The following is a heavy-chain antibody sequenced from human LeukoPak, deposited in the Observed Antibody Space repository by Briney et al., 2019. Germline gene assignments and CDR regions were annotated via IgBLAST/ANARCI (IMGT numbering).Heavy chain of an antibody. D-gene: IGHD1-26*01. J-gene: IGHJ4*02. CDR2: IIPIYGTP. Sequence: SVKVSCKASGGTLSGYAISWVRQAPGQGLEWMGGIIPIYGTPHSAQKFQGRVTITTDESTSTAFMDLSSLRSEDTAVYYCARRIVGATAGFDYWGQGTLVTVSS. CDR3: ARRIVGATAGFDY. V-gene: IGHV1-69*05. CDR1: GGTLSGYA.